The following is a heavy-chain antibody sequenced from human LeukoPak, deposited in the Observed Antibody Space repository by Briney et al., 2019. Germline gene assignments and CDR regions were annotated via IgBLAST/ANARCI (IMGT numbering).Heavy chain of an antibody. J-gene: IGHJ4*02. CDR2: IRFDGSTK. Sequence: GGSLRFSCVASGITFRSSSMHWVRQAPGKGLEWLAFIRFDGSTKYYADSVKGRFTVSRGNSKSTLYLQMNSLRAEDTAVYYCAQPDFWGQGTLVTVSS. CDR3: AQPDF. V-gene: IGHV3-30*02. CDR1: GITFRSSS.